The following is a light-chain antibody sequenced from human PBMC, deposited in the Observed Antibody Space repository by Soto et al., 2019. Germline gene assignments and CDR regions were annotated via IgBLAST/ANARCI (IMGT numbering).Light chain of an antibody. J-gene: IGLJ1*01. V-gene: IGLV1-40*01. Sequence: QSVLTQPPSVSGAPGQRVTISCTGNSSNIGSPFDVHWYQHLPGTAPRLLIYANNNRPSGVPDRFSGSKSGTSASLAITGLQGDDEADYYCAAWDDSLNGYVFGTGTKLTVL. CDR2: ANN. CDR3: AAWDDSLNGYV. CDR1: SSNIGSPFD.